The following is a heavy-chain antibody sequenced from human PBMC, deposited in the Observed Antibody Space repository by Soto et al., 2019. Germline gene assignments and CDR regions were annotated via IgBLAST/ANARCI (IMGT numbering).Heavy chain of an antibody. CDR1: GGSISSGDYY. J-gene: IGHJ4*02. CDR2: IYYSGST. CDR3: ARDVVGASIDY. D-gene: IGHD1-26*01. V-gene: IGHV4-30-4*01. Sequence: PSETLSLTCTVSGGSISSGDYYWSWIRQPPGKGLEWIGHIYYSGSTYYNPSLKSRVTISVDTSKNQFSLKLSSVTAADTAVYYCARDVVGASIDYWGQGTLVTVSS.